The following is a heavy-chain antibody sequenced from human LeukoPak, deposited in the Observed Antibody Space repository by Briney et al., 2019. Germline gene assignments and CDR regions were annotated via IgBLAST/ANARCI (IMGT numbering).Heavy chain of an antibody. D-gene: IGHD1-26*01. CDR1: GGSISSSSYY. Sequence: SETLSLTCTVSGGSISSSSYYWGWIRQPPGKGLEWIGSIYYSGSTYYNPSLKSRVTISVDTSKNQFSLKLNSVTAADTAVYYGALRVGATRDYWGQGTLVTVSS. CDR2: IYYSGST. CDR3: ALRVGATRDY. J-gene: IGHJ4*02. V-gene: IGHV4-39*01.